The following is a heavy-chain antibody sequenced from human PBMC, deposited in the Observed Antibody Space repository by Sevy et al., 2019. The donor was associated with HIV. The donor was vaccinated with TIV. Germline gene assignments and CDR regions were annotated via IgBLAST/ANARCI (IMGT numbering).Heavy chain of an antibody. Sequence: ASVKVSCKASGYTFTSYGIIWVRQAPGQGLEWMGWISAYNGNTNYAQKLQGRVTMTTDTSTSTAYMELRSLRSDDTAVYYCARWTFDYFVADYWGQGTLVTVSS. CDR2: ISAYNGNT. J-gene: IGHJ4*02. CDR1: GYTFTSYG. D-gene: IGHD5-12*01. V-gene: IGHV1-18*01. CDR3: ARWTFDYFVADY.